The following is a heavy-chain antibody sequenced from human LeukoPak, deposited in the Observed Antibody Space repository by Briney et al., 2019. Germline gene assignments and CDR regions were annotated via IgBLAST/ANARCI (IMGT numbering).Heavy chain of an antibody. Sequence: GGSLRLSCAASGFTFSSYWMSWVRQAPGKGLEWVGRIKSKIDGGTADYAAPVKGRFTMSRDDSKNMLYLQMNSLKTEDTAVYYCNTVYYYGSGSYSGYWGQGTLVTVSS. CDR1: GFTFSSYW. V-gene: IGHV3-15*01. CDR2: IKSKIDGGTA. D-gene: IGHD3-10*01. J-gene: IGHJ4*02. CDR3: NTVYYYGSGSYSGY.